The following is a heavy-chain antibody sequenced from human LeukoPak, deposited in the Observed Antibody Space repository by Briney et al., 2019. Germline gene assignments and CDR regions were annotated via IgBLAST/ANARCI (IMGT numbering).Heavy chain of an antibody. CDR3: AGGYCSGGSCYLSDY. J-gene: IGHJ4*02. V-gene: IGHV1-2*02. CDR1: GYTFTGYY. CDR2: INPNSGGT. Sequence: ASVEVSCKASGYTFTGYYMHWVRQAPGQGLEWMGWINPNSGGTNYAQKFQGRVTMTRDTSISTAYMELSRLRSDDTAVYYCAGGYCSGGSCYLSDYWGQGTLVTVSS. D-gene: IGHD2-15*01.